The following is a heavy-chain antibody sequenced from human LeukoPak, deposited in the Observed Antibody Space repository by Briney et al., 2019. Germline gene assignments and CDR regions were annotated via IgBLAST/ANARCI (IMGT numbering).Heavy chain of an antibody. CDR1: GFTFSSYE. V-gene: IGHV3-48*03. CDR3: ARVGYSGTWYLAY. CDR2: ISSSGNIT. Sequence: GGSLRLSCAASGFTFSSYEMNWVRQAPGKGLEWVSYISSSGNITHYADSVKGRFTISRDKAKNSLYLQMNSLRAEDTAVYYCARVGYSGTWYLAYWGQGTLVTVSS. D-gene: IGHD6-13*01. J-gene: IGHJ4*02.